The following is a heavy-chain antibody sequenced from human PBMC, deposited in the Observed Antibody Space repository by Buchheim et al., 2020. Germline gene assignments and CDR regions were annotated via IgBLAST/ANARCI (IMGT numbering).Heavy chain of an antibody. CDR3: AREAMTISLLGNSYYYYGMDV. J-gene: IGHJ6*04. CDR1: GGSFSGYY. V-gene: IGHV4-34*01. Sequence: QVQLQQRGAGLLKPSETLSFTSAVYGGSFSGYYWSWIRQPPGKGLEWIGEINHSGSTNYNPSLKSRVTISVDTSKNQFSLKLSSVTAADTAVYYCAREAMTISLLGNSYYYYGMDVWGKGTT. D-gene: IGHD4-23*01. CDR2: INHSGST.